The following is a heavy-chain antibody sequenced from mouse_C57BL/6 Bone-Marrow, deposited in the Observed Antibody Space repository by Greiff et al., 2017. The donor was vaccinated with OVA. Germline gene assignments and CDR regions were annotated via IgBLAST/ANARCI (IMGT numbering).Heavy chain of an antibody. V-gene: IGHV2-5*01. CDR2: IWRGGST. Sequence: VKLVESGPGLVQPSQSLSITCTVSGFSLTSYGVHWVRQSPGKGLEWLGVIWRGGSTDYNAAFMSRLSITKDNSKSQVFFKMNSLQADDTAIYYCAKNSITTVVARDWYFDVWGTGTTATVSS. CDR1: GFSLTSYG. D-gene: IGHD1-1*01. CDR3: AKNSITTVVARDWYFDV. J-gene: IGHJ1*03.